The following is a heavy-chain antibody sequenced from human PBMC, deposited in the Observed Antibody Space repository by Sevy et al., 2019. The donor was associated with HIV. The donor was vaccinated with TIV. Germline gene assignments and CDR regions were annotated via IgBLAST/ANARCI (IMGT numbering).Heavy chain of an antibody. V-gene: IGHV1-18*01. CDR1: GYTFTIYG. J-gene: IGHJ4*02. CDR2: ISAYNGNT. CDR3: ARDWYDYGDDPQDY. D-gene: IGHD4-17*01. Sequence: ASVKVSCKASGYTFTIYGISWVRQAPGQGLEWMGWISAYNGNTNYAQKLQGRVTMTTDTSTSTAYMELRSLRSDDTAVYYCARDWYDYGDDPQDYWGQGTLVTVSS.